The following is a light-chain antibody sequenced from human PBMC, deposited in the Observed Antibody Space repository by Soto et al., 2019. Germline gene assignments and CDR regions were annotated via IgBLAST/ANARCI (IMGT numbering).Light chain of an antibody. CDR1: QSISSW. J-gene: IGKJ1*01. CDR3: QQYNSYSRT. Sequence: DHQITQSPSPPSASVGDRVTITCRASQSISSWLAWYQQKPGKAPKLLIYDASSLESGVPSRFSGSGSGTEFTLTISSLQPDDFATYYCQQYNSYSRTFGQGTKVDIK. CDR2: DAS. V-gene: IGKV1-5*01.